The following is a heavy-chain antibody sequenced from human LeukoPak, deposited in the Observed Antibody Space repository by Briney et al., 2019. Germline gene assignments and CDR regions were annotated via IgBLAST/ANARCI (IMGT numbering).Heavy chain of an antibody. Sequence: SETLSLTCTVSGGSVAGGDYYWNWIRQPPGKGLEWIGYIYYSGSTYYNPSLKSRVIISVDTSKNQFSLKLSSVTAADTAVYFCARGSKRYYGSGTSNFDPWGQGTLVTVSS. V-gene: IGHV4-30-4*08. CDR1: GGSVAGGDYY. CDR2: IYYSGST. CDR3: ARGSKRYYGSGTSNFDP. J-gene: IGHJ5*02. D-gene: IGHD3-10*01.